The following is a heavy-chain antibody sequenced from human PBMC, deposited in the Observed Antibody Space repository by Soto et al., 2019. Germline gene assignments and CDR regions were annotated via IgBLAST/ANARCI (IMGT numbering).Heavy chain of an antibody. CDR2: INHSGST. CDR1: GGSFSGYY. CDR3: ARVGRDGYTDPALPFDY. J-gene: IGHJ4*02. D-gene: IGHD5-12*01. V-gene: IGHV4-34*01. Sequence: QVQLQQWGAGLLKPSETLSLTCAVYGGSFSGYYWSWIRQPPGKGLEWIGEINHSGSTNYNPSLKSGVTISVDTPKNQFSLKLSSVTAADTAVYYCARVGRDGYTDPALPFDYWGQGTLVTVSS.